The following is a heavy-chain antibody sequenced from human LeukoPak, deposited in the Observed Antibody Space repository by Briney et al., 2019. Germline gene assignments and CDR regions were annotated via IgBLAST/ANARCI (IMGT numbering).Heavy chain of an antibody. CDR2: IKQDGSEK. Sequence: GGSLRLSCAASGFTFSSYWMSWVREAPGKGVEWVANIKQDGSEKYYVDSVKGRFTISRDNAKNSLYLQMNSLRAEDTAVYYCARRPGYSSGWYDYWGQGTLVTVSS. CDR3: ARRPGYSSGWYDY. CDR1: GFTFSSYW. V-gene: IGHV3-7*01. J-gene: IGHJ4*02. D-gene: IGHD6-19*01.